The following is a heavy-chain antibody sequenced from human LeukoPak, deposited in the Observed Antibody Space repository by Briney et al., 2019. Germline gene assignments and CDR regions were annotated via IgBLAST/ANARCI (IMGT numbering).Heavy chain of an antibody. J-gene: IGHJ6*02. CDR3: ARDHLRYFDWLLEVYYYYGMDV. CDR1: GYTFTGYY. D-gene: IGHD3-9*01. V-gene: IGHV1-2*02. CDR2: INPNSGGT. Sequence: ASVKVSCKASGYTFTGYYMHWVRQAPGQGLEWMGWINPNSGGTNYAQKFQGRVTMARDTSISTAYMELSRLRSGDTAVYYCARDHLRYFDWLLEVYYYYGMDVWGQGTTVTVSS.